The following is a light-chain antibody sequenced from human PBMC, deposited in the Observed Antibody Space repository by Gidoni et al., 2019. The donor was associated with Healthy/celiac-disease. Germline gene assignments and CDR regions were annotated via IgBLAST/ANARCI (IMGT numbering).Light chain of an antibody. Sequence: SVSGSPGQSITISCTGTSSDVGGYNYVSWYQQHPGKAPKLMIYEVSNRPSGVSNRFSGSKSGNSASLTISGLQAEDEADYYCSSYTSSSTYVFGTGTKVTVL. J-gene: IGLJ1*01. CDR1: SSDVGGYNY. CDR2: EVS. CDR3: SSYTSSSTYV. V-gene: IGLV2-14*01.